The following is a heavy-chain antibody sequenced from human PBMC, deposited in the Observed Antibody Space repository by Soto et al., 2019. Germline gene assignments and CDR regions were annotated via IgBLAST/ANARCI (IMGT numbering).Heavy chain of an antibody. CDR2: IYYSGST. CDR1: GGSISSGGYY. D-gene: IGHD3-3*01. CDR3: ARVSEWFPFDY. J-gene: IGHJ4*02. V-gene: IGHV4-31*03. Sequence: SETLSLTCTVAGGSISSGGYYWSWIRQHPGKGLEWIGYIYYSGSTYYNPSLKSRVTISVNTSKNQFSLKLSSVTAAATAVYYCARVSEWFPFDYWGQGTLVTVSS.